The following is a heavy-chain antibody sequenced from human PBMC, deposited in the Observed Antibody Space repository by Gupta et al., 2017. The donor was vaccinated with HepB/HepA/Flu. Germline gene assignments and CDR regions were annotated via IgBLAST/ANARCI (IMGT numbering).Heavy chain of an antibody. Sequence: EVQLVESGGGLVQPGGALRPACATSGFTFSSYWMNWVRQTPEKGLEWVANMYQDGSEKYNVGSVKGRFTISRDNAKNSLYLQMNNLRAEDTAVYYCARGAYSGSHDYWGQGTLVTVSS. CDR2: MYQDGSEK. J-gene: IGHJ4*02. CDR1: GFTFSSYW. D-gene: IGHD1-26*01. CDR3: ARGAYSGSHDY. V-gene: IGHV3-7*01.